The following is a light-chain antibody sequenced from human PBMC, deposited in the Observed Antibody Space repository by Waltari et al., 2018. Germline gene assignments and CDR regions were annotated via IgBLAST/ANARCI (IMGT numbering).Light chain of an antibody. Sequence: DIVMTQSPDSLAGSLGERATINCKSSQSVLYRSDNKNYLGWYQQKPGLPPKMLIYWASTRESGVPDRFSGSGSGTDFTLTISSLQAEDVAVYYCQQYYSSPVTFGQGTRLEIK. CDR3: QQYYSSPVT. CDR1: QSVLYRSDNKNY. V-gene: IGKV4-1*01. J-gene: IGKJ5*01. CDR2: WAS.